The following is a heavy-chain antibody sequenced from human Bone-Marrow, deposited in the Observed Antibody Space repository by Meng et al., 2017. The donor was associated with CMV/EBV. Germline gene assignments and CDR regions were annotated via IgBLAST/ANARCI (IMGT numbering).Heavy chain of an antibody. CDR1: GFTFSSYS. Sequence: ETLSLTCAASGFTFSSYSMNWVRQAPGKGLEWVSSISSSSSYIYYADSVKGRFTISRDNAKNSLYLQMNSLRAEDTAVYYCAKLVGNFDYWGQGTLVTVSS. V-gene: IGHV3-21*01. CDR2: ISSSSSYI. CDR3: AKLVGNFDY. J-gene: IGHJ4*02. D-gene: IGHD2-15*01.